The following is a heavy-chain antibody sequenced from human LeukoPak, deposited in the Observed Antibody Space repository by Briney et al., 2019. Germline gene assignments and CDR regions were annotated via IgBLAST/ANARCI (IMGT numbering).Heavy chain of an antibody. D-gene: IGHD3-9*01. J-gene: IGHJ5*02. CDR3: ARDPGGLRYFHP. CDR1: GSSISSYY. V-gene: IGHV4-4*07. Sequence: PSETLSLTCTVSGSSISSYYWSWIRRPAGKGLEWIGRIHASGNTNYNPSLESRVTMSVDTSKSQFSLKLRSVTAADTAVYYCARDPGGLRYFHPWGQGTLVTVSS. CDR2: IHASGNT.